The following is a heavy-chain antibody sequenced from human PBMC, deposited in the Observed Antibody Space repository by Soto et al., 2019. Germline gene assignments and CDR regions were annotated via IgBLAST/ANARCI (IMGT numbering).Heavy chain of an antibody. J-gene: IGHJ4*02. CDR3: GAYYNYWKI. CDR2: IYPGSSEI. Sequence: EVQLVQSGAEVKKPGESLRISCKASGYNFARSSIGWVRQMPGKGLEWVAIIYPGSSEITYSPSFQGRVIISADMSIHTGYLPGSSLKASDTGIYYCGAYYNYWKIWGQGTLVTVSS. D-gene: IGHD3-3*01. V-gene: IGHV5-51*01. CDR1: GYNFARSS.